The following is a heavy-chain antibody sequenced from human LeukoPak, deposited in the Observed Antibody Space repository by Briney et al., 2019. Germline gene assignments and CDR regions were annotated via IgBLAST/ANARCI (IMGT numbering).Heavy chain of an antibody. V-gene: IGHV3-23*01. CDR3: AKGLSVASSFFDY. D-gene: IGHD2-15*01. J-gene: IGHJ4*02. CDR2: ITGSGGST. CDR1: GFTLSSNA. Sequence: PGGSLRLSCAASGFTLSSNAMSWVRQAPGKGLEWVSYITGSGGSTLYADSVKGRFTVSRDNSKNTLYLQMNSLRAEGTAVYYCAKGLSVASSFFDYWGQGTLVTVSS.